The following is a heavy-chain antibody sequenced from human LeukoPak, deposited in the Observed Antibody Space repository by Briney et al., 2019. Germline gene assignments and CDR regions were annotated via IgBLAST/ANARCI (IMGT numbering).Heavy chain of an antibody. V-gene: IGHV3-11*04. CDR2: ISSSGSTI. D-gene: IGHD6-13*01. CDR3: ARDTYSSSWSTTFQH. Sequence: GGSLRLSCAASGFTFSDYYMSWIRQAPGKGLEWVSYISSSGSTIYYADSVKGRFTISRDNAKNSLYLQMNSLRAEDTAVYYCARDTYSSSWSTTFQHWGQGTLVTVSS. CDR1: GFTFSDYY. J-gene: IGHJ1*01.